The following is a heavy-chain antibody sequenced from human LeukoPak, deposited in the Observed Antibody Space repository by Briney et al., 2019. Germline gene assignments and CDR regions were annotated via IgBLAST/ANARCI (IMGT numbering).Heavy chain of an antibody. D-gene: IGHD3-3*01. CDR3: ARDGGRFFGPGDY. CDR1: GFTFSSYS. J-gene: IGHJ4*02. Sequence: GGSLRLSCAASGFTFSSYSMNWVRQAPGKGLEWVSYISSSSRTIYYADSVKGRFTISRDNAKNSLYLQMNSLRAEDMSVYYCARDGGRFFGPGDYWGQGTLVTVSS. CDR2: ISSSSRTI. V-gene: IGHV3-48*01.